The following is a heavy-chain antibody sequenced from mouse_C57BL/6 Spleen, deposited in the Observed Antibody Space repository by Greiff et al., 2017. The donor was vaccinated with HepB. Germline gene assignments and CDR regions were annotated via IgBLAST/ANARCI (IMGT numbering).Heavy chain of an antibody. D-gene: IGHD5-1*01. J-gene: IGHJ3*01. Sequence: QVQLQQSGAELARPGASVKMSCKASGYTFTSYTMNWVKQRPGQGLEWIGYINPSSGYTKYNQKFKDKATLTADKSSSTAYMQLSSLTSEDSAVYYCARYLFAYWGQGTLVTVSA. CDR2: INPSSGYT. CDR1: GYTFTSYT. V-gene: IGHV1-4*01. CDR3: ARYLFAY.